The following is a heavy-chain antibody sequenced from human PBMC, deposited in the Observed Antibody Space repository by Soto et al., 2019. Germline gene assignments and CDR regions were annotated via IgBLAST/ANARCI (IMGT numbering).Heavy chain of an antibody. CDR3: ARLLSGYVAIDY. CDR2: MNPNSGNT. D-gene: IGHD5-12*01. V-gene: IGHV1-8*01. Sequence: ASVKVSCKAAGYTFTSYDINWVRQATGQGLEWMGWMNPNSGNTGYAQKFQGRVTMTRNTSISTAYMELSSPRSEDTAVYYCARLLSGYVAIDYWGQGTLVTVSS. CDR1: GYTFTSYD. J-gene: IGHJ4*02.